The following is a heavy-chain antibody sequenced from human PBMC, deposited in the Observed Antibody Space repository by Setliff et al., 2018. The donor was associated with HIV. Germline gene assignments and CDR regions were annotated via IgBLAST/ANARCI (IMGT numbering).Heavy chain of an antibody. D-gene: IGHD1-26*01. Sequence: SETLSLTCTVSRGSISSSTYYWGWIRQPPGKGLEWIGSIYYSGSTYYNPSLKSRVTMTMDTSTNTAYMELRSLTSDDTAVYYCARGWELNVWGQGTRVTVSS. J-gene: IGHJ4*02. V-gene: IGHV4-39*01. CDR2: IYYSGST. CDR1: RGSISSSTYY. CDR3: ARGWELNV.